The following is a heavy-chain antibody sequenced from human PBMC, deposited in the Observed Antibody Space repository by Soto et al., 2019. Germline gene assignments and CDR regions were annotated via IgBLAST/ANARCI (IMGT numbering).Heavy chain of an antibody. V-gene: IGHV1-46*01. CDR2: INPSRGSA. D-gene: IGHD1-7*01. Sequence: ASVKVSCKASGYTFFKYFIHWVRQAPGQGLEWIGIINPSRGSATYGPIFQGRVSLTTDMPTSTVYMELSSLRSEDTAIYYCARPLIGNTIDLWGQGTSVTVS. CDR3: ARPLIGNTIDL. CDR1: GYTFFKYF. J-gene: IGHJ3*01.